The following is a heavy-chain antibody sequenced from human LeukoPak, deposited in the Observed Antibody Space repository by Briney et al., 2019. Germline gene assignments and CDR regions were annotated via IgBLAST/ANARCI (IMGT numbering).Heavy chain of an antibody. CDR2: IYYSGST. Sequence: SETLSLTCTVSGGSISSSSYYWGWIRQPPGKGLEWIGSIYYSGSTYHNPSLKSRVTISVDTSKNQFSLKLSSVTAADTAVYYCARGHSSSWFPFDYWGQGTLVTVSS. D-gene: IGHD6-13*01. CDR1: GGSISSSSYY. CDR3: ARGHSSSWFPFDY. V-gene: IGHV4-39*01. J-gene: IGHJ4*02.